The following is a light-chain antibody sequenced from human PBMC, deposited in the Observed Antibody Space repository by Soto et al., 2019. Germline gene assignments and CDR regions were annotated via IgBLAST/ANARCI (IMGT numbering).Light chain of an antibody. CDR1: SSDVGSYNY. CDR3: CSSAAGDSFK. CDR2: DVT. J-gene: IGLJ2*01. V-gene: IGLV2-11*01. Sequence: QSVLTQPRSVSGSPGQSVTISCTGTSSDVGSYNYVSWHQQHPGKAPKLVIYDVTQRPSGVPDRFSASKSGITASLTISGLQAEDEADYYCCSSAAGDSFKFGGGTKLTVL.